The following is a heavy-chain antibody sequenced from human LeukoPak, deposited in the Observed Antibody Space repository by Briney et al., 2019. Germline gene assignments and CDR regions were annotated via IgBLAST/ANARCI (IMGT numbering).Heavy chain of an antibody. Sequence: PGGSLRLSCAASGFIFSNYAMHWVRQAPGKGLEWVAVISYDGSNKYYADSVKGRFTVSRGNTKNTLYLQMNSLRTEDTAVYSCARGGPYYYDSTAYYSDFWGQGTLVTVSS. CDR2: ISYDGSNK. J-gene: IGHJ4*02. CDR3: ARGGPYYYDSTAYYSDF. D-gene: IGHD3-22*01. V-gene: IGHV3-30*04. CDR1: GFIFSNYA.